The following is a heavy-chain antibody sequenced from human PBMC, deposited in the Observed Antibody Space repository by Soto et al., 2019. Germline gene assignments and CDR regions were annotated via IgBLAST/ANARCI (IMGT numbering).Heavy chain of an antibody. Sequence: QVQLVQSGAEVKKPGSSVKVSCKASGGTFSSYAISWVRQAPGQGLEWMGGIIPIFGPATYAQKFKGRVTITADESTSTAYMELSSLRSEDTAVYYCASANSSGLYYYYYGMDVWGQGTTVTVSS. J-gene: IGHJ6*02. D-gene: IGHD6-19*01. CDR2: IIPIFGPA. CDR1: GGTFSSYA. CDR3: ASANSSGLYYYYYGMDV. V-gene: IGHV1-69*12.